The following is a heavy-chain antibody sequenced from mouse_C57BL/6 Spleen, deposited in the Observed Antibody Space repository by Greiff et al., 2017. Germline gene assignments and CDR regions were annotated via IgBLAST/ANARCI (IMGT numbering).Heavy chain of an antibody. CDR1: GYTFTDYE. CDR2: IDPETGGT. V-gene: IGHV1-15*01. CDR3: TRGYQVYFDY. J-gene: IGHJ2*01. D-gene: IGHD2-14*01. Sequence: QVQLQPSGAELVRPGASVTLSCKASGYTFTDYEMHWVKQTPVHGLEWIGAIDPETGGTAYNQKFKGKAILTADKSSSTAYMELRSLTSEDSAVYYCTRGYQVYFDYWGQGTTLTVSS.